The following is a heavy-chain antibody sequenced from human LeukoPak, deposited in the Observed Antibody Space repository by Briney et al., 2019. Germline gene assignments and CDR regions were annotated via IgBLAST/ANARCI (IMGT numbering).Heavy chain of an antibody. J-gene: IGHJ5*02. CDR1: GYTFTSYD. CDR2: MNPNSGNT. Sequence: ASVKVSCKASGYTFTSYDINGVRQATGQGLEWMGWMNPNSGNTGYAQKFQGRVTMTRNTSISTAYMELSSLRSEDTAVYYCARSYSYGLGWFDPWGQGTLVTVSS. CDR3: ARSYSYGLGWFDP. V-gene: IGHV1-8*01. D-gene: IGHD5-18*01.